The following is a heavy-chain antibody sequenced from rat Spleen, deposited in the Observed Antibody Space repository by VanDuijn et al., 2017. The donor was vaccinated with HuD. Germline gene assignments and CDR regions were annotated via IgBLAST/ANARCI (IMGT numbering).Heavy chain of an antibody. CDR2: ISYDGSTT. CDR3: ARLRWDVMDA. D-gene: IGHD1-5*01. V-gene: IGHV5-7*01. CDR1: GFIFSNYY. Sequence: EVQLVESGGGLVQPGRSLKLSCAASGFIFSNYYMAWVRQAPTKGLEWVATISYDGSTTYYRDSVKGRFTISRDNAKSTLYLQMDSLRSEDAATYYCARLRWDVMDAWGQGASVTVSS. J-gene: IGHJ4*01.